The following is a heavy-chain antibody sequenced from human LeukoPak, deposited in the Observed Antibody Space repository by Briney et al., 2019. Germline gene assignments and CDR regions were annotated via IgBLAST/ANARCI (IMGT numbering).Heavy chain of an antibody. D-gene: IGHD1-14*01. CDR1: GGSISSGSYY. CDR2: IYTSGST. J-gene: IGHJ3*02. CDR3: ARDRNPSYAFDI. V-gene: IGHV4-61*02. Sequence: SETLSLTCTVSGGSISSGSYYWSWIRQPAGKGLEWIGRIYTSGSTNYNPSLKSRVTISVDTSKNQFSLKLSSVTAADTAVYYCARDRNPSYAFDIWGQGTMVTVSS.